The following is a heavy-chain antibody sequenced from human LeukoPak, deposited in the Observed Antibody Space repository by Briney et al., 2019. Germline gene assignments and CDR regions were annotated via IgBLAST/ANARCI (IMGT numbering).Heavy chain of an antibody. D-gene: IGHD3-22*01. J-gene: IGHJ4*02. CDR1: GFTFSSYA. Sequence: GGSLRLSCGASGFTFSSYAMSWVRQAPGKGLEGVSAISSSGGSTHYADSVKGRFTIPRDNSKNTLYLQMNSLRAEDTAVYYCAKRYYYDNSGLWDYWGQGTLVTVSS. CDR2: ISSSGGST. CDR3: AKRYYYDNSGLWDY. V-gene: IGHV3-23*01.